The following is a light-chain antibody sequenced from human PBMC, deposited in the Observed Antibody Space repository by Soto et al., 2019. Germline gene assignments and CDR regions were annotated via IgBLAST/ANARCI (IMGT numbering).Light chain of an antibody. CDR2: DAS. CDR3: QQYNSFPLT. CDR1: QGIRND. V-gene: IGKV1-17*01. J-gene: IGKJ4*01. Sequence: DIQMTQSPSSLSASVGDRVTITCRASQGIRNDLGWYQQKPGEAPKVLIYDASSLGSGVPSRFSGSGSGTKFTLTISSLQPDDFATYYCQQYNSFPLTFGGGTKVDIK.